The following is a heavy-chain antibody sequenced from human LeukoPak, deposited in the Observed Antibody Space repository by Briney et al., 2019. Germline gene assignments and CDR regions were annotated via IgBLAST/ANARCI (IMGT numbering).Heavy chain of an antibody. CDR2: IGGSGGRT. V-gene: IGHV3-23*01. Sequence: PGGSLRLSCAVSGITLSNYGMSWVRQAPGKGREWVAGIGGSGGRTNYADSVKGRFTISRDSPKNTLYLQMNSLRAEDTAVYFCAKRGVVIRVVLVGFHKEAYYFDSWGQGALVTVSS. CDR1: GITLSNYG. D-gene: IGHD3-10*01. CDR3: AKRGVVIRVVLVGFHKEAYYFDS. J-gene: IGHJ4*02.